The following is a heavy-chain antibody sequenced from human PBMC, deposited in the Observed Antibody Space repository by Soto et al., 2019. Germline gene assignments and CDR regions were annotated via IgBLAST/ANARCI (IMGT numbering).Heavy chain of an antibody. CDR3: ARGAHTYGYVFDY. CDR2: VNAGNGYT. Sequence: QVHLVQSGAEVKKPGASVKVSCRSSGYTFTSNAIHWVRQAPGQRLEWMGWVNAGNGYTKYLQNFQGRVTISSDTSASTASMELNSLRSEDTAVYDCARGAHTYGYVFDYWCQGTLVTVSS. J-gene: IGHJ4*02. V-gene: IGHV1-3*01. CDR1: GYTFTSNA. D-gene: IGHD5-18*01.